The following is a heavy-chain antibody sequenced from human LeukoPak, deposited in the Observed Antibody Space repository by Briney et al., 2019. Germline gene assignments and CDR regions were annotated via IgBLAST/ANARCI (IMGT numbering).Heavy chain of an antibody. CDR1: GFTFSDYG. CDR2: ISYGGSNK. Sequence: PGGSLRLSCAASGFTFSDYGLHWVRQPPGKGLEWVGVISYGGSNKYYPDSVKGGSIISGDNSNNTLYLQMNRLRAEDTAVYYCAKERYCSGGSCYSAEANYGMDVWGQGTTVTVSS. CDR3: AKERYCSGGSCYSAEANYGMDV. J-gene: IGHJ6*02. D-gene: IGHD2-15*01. V-gene: IGHV3-30*18.